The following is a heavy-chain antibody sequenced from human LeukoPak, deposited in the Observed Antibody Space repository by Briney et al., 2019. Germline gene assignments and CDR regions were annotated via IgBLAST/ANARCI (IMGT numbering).Heavy chain of an antibody. D-gene: IGHD3-22*01. CDR2: INSDGSST. Sequence: HPGGSLILSCASSGFTFSSYGMQWVRQAPGKGLVWVSRINSDGSSTGYADSVKGRFTISRDNAKNTLYLQMNSLRAEDTAVYYCARETDSSGYYSLDDWGQGTLVTVSS. J-gene: IGHJ4*02. CDR3: ARETDSSGYYSLDD. V-gene: IGHV3-74*01. CDR1: GFTFSSYG.